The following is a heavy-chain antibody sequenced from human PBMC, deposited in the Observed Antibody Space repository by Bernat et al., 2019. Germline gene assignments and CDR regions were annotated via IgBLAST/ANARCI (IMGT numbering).Heavy chain of an antibody. CDR2: ISSSSSTI. Sequence: EVQLVESGGGLVQPGGSLRLSCAASGFTFSSYSMNWVRQAPGKGLEWVSYISSSSSTIYYADSVKGRFTISRDNAKNSLYLQMNSLRAEDTAVYYCASLEADYSNGDNWFDPWGQGTLVTVSS. V-gene: IGHV3-48*01. CDR3: ASLEADYSNGDNWFDP. D-gene: IGHD4-11*01. J-gene: IGHJ5*02. CDR1: GFTFSSYS.